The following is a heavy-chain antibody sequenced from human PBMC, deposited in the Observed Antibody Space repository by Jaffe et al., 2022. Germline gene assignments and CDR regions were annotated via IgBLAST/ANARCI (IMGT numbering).Heavy chain of an antibody. Sequence: EVQLVESGGGLVQPGGSLRLSCAASGFTFSSYEMNWVRQAPGKGLEWVSYISSSGSTIYYADSVKGRFTISRDNAKNSLYLQMNSLRAEDTAVYYCARTYGDYEGYYFDYWGQGTLVTVSS. D-gene: IGHD4-17*01. CDR2: ISSSGSTI. V-gene: IGHV3-48*03. J-gene: IGHJ4*02. CDR3: ARTYGDYEGYYFDY. CDR1: GFTFSSYE.